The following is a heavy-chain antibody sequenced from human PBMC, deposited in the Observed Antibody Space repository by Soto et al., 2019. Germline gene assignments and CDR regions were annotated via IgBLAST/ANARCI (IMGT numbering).Heavy chain of an antibody. CDR1: GGTFSSYA. V-gene: IGHV1-69*13. CDR3: AGRDCSGGSCPLFTPPYYYGMDV. CDR2: IIPIFGTA. D-gene: IGHD2-15*01. J-gene: IGHJ6*02. Sequence: GASVKVSCKASGGTFSSYAISWVRQAPGQGLEWMGGIIPIFGTANYAQKFQGRVTITADESTSTAYMELSSLRSEDTAVYYCAGRDCSGGSCPLFTPPYYYGMDVWGQGTTVTVSS.